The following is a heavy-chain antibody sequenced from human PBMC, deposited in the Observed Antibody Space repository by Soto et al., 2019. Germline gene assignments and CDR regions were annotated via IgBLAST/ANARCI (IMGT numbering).Heavy chain of an antibody. CDR2: INSDGSSI. Sequence: EVQLVESGGGLVQPGGSVRLSCAASKFTITSYWMHWVRQAPGKGLVWVSRINSDGSSISYADAVKGRFTISRDNAKNTLYLQMNSLGVEDTAVYYGAREVSHGYVLRGMDVWGQGTTVTVFS. V-gene: IGHV3-74*01. D-gene: IGHD5-18*01. J-gene: IGHJ6*02. CDR1: KFTITSYW. CDR3: AREVSHGYVLRGMDV.